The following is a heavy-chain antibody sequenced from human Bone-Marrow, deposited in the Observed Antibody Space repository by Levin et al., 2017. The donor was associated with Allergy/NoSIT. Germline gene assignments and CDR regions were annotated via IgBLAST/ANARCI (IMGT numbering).Heavy chain of an antibody. CDR2: VSAYSGNT. V-gene: IGHV1-18*01. Sequence: GGSLRLSCKASGYTFTTYGLTWVRQAPGQGLEWMGWVSAYSGNTNYALNLQDRVTMTTDTATNTAYMELTSLRSDDTAIYYCARGHFPYYYYGMDVWGQGTTVVVSS. CDR3: ARGHFPYYYYGMDV. J-gene: IGHJ6*02. CDR1: GYTFTTYG.